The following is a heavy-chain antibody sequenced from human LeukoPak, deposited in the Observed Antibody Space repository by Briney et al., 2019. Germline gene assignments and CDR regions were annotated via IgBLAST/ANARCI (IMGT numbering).Heavy chain of an antibody. J-gene: IGHJ4*02. V-gene: IGHV3-23*01. CDR3: AKDLNYGFDY. D-gene: IGHD4-11*01. Sequence: GGSLRLSCAASGFIFRTYAMSWVRQAPGKGLEWVSALSGSGDKTFYADSVKGRFTISIDNSRNTLYLQMNSLRAEDTAVYYCAKDLNYGFDYWGQGTLVTVSS. CDR1: GFIFRTYA. CDR2: LSGSGDKT.